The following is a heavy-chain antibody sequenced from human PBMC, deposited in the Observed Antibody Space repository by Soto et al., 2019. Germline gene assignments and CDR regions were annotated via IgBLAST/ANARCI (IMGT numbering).Heavy chain of an antibody. CDR1: GFTYSRYW. D-gene: IGHD3-3*01. Sequence: PGGSLRLSCGASGFTYSRYWMHWVRQAPGKGLVWVSRINSDGSSTTYVDSVKGRFTISRDNARNTLFLQMNSLRADDTAVYYCVRDKYYDFWSGYYTAYQFYGMDVWGQGTTVTVSS. V-gene: IGHV3-74*01. CDR3: VRDKYYDFWSGYYTAYQFYGMDV. J-gene: IGHJ6*02. CDR2: INSDGSST.